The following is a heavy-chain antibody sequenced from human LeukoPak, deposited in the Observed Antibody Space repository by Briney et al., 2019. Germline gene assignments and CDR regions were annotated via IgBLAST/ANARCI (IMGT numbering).Heavy chain of an antibody. CDR2: INHSGST. J-gene: IGHJ4*02. V-gene: IGHV4-34*01. CDR1: GGSFRGYY. CDR3: ARDGLAYYFDY. D-gene: IGHD2-21*02. Sequence: PSETLSLTCAVYGGSFRGYYWSWIRQPPGKGLEWIGEINHSGSTNYNPSLKSRVTISVDTSTNQFSLKLSSVPAADTAVYYCARDGLAYYFDYWGQGTLVTVSS.